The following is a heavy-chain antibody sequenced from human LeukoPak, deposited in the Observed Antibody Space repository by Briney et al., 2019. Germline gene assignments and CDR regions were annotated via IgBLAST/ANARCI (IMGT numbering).Heavy chain of an antibody. Sequence: EGSLRLSCAASGFTFSSSSMNWVRQAPGKGLEWVSYISSSSTTRYNADSVKGRFTISRDNAKNSLYLQMNSLRAEDTALYYCARDSADNLDWGQGTLVTVSS. CDR2: ISSSSTTR. D-gene: IGHD3-9*01. CDR1: GFTFSSSS. CDR3: ARDSADNLD. J-gene: IGHJ4*02. V-gene: IGHV3-48*01.